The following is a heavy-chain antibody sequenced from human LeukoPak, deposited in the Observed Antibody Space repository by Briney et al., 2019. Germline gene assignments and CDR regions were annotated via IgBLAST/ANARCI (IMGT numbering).Heavy chain of an antibody. V-gene: IGHV4-38-2*02. CDR2: IYYSGST. CDR3: ARHSPPYYYDSSGSGLIDY. Sequence: SETLSLTCTVSGYSISSGYYWGWIRQPPGKGLEWIGSIYYSGSTYYNPSLKSRVTISVDTSKNQFSLKLSSVTAADTAVYYCARHSPPYYYDSSGSGLIDYWGQGTLVTVSS. D-gene: IGHD3-22*01. CDR1: GYSISSGYY. J-gene: IGHJ4*02.